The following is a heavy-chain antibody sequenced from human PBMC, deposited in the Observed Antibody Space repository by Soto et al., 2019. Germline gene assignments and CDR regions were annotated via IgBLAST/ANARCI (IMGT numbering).Heavy chain of an antibody. Sequence: SETLSLTCTVSGGSISSGGYYWSWIRQHPGKGLEWIGYIYYSGSTYYNPSLKSRVTISVDTSKNQFSLKLSSVTAADTAVYYCAGGGSYDYIWGSYRYPWFDPWGQGTLVTVSS. D-gene: IGHD3-16*02. CDR1: GGSISSGGYY. V-gene: IGHV4-31*03. CDR2: IYYSGST. CDR3: AGGGSYDYIWGSYRYPWFDP. J-gene: IGHJ5*02.